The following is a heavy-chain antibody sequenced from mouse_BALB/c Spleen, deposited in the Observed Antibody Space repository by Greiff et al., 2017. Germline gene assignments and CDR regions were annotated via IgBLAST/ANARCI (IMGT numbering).Heavy chain of an antibody. CDR1: GFTFSSLG. CDR2: ISSGSSTI. V-gene: IGHV5-17*02. J-gene: IGHJ2*01. CDR3: ARSTTTCFDD. D-gene: IGHD1-1*01. Sequence: EVQGVESGGGLVQPGGSRKLSCAASGFTFSSLGMHWVRQAPEKGLEWVAYISSGSSTIYYSATVMGRFTIYRDNPKYTLFLQMASLRSEDTAMYYCARSTTTCFDDWGQGTTLTDAS.